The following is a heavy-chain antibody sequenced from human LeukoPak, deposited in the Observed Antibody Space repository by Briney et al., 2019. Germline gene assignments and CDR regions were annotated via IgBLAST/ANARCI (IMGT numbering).Heavy chain of an antibody. D-gene: IGHD5-24*01. V-gene: IGHV4-39*07. J-gene: IGHJ4*02. CDR1: SGSISTSNYY. Sequence: SETLSLTCTVSSGSISTSNYYWGWVRQPPGKALEWIGNIFYSGSTYYSPSLKSRVTISLDTSRNQFSLKLNSVTAADTAIYYCARSKRWPNFYFAYWGQGTLVTVSS. CDR2: IFYSGST. CDR3: ARSKRWPNFYFAY.